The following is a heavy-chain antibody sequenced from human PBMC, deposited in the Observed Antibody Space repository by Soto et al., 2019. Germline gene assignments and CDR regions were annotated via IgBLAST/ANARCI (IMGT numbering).Heavy chain of an antibody. D-gene: IGHD2-15*01. CDR2: IYYSGST. J-gene: IGHJ6*02. CDR1: GGSISSGGYY. CDR3: ARDPKRPARSHSHYGMHX. Sequence: SETLSLTCTVSGGSISSGGYYWSWIRQHPGKGLELIGYIYYSGSTYYNPSLKSRVTISVDTSKNQFSLKLSSVTAADTAVYYCARDPKRPARSHSHYGMHXWGQGTTVTVS. V-gene: IGHV4-31*03.